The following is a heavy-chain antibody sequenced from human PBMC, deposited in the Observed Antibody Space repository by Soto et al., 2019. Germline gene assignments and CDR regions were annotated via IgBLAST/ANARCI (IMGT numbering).Heavy chain of an antibody. CDR1: GFTFDDYT. V-gene: IGHV3-43*01. Sequence: EVQLVESGGVVVQPGGSLRLSCAASGFTFDDYTMHWVRQAPGKGLEWVSLISWDGGSTYYADSVKGRFTISRDNSKNSLYLQMNSLRTEDTALYYCAKDMYCSGGSCYGFDYCGQGTLVTVSS. CDR3: AKDMYCSGGSCYGFDY. D-gene: IGHD2-15*01. CDR2: ISWDGGST. J-gene: IGHJ4*02.